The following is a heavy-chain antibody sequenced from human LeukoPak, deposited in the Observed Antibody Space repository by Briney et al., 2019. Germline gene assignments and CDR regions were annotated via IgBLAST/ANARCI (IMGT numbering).Heavy chain of an antibody. V-gene: IGHV4-61*02. CDR1: GGSISSGSYY. CDR3: ARDQVGATKGGIYYYYYMDV. Sequence: SETLSLTCTVSGGSISSGSYYWSWIRQPAGKGLEWIGRIYTSGSTNYNPSLKSRVTISVDTSKNQFSLKLSSVTPADTAVYYCARDQVGATKGGIYYYYYMDVWDKGTTVTVS. CDR2: IYTSGST. J-gene: IGHJ6*03. D-gene: IGHD1-26*01.